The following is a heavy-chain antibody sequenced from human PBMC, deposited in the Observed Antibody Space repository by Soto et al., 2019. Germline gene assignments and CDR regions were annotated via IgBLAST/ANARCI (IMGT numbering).Heavy chain of an antibody. D-gene: IGHD5-12*01. CDR2: ISSISSYT. Sequence: QVQLVESGGGLVKPGGSLRLSCAASGFTFSDFYMYWIRQAPGKGLEWVSYISSISSYTNYADSVKGRFTISRDNAKNSLYLQMNSLRAEDTAVYYCANGIVATGELDYWGQGTLVTVSS. CDR1: GFTFSDFY. V-gene: IGHV3-11*05. CDR3: ANGIVATGELDY. J-gene: IGHJ4*02.